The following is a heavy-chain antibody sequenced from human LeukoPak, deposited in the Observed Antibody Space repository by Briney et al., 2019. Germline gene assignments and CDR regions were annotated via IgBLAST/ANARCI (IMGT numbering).Heavy chain of an antibody. CDR3: AKGLRSSWSFDY. CDR1: GFTFSIYG. D-gene: IGHD6-13*01. Sequence: PGGSLRLSCAASGFTFSIYGMHWIRQAPGKGLEWVAVISYDGSNKHYADSVKGRFTISRDNSKNTLYLQMNSLRAEDTAVYYCAKGLRSSWSFDYWGQGALVTVSS. CDR2: ISYDGSNK. V-gene: IGHV3-30*18. J-gene: IGHJ4*02.